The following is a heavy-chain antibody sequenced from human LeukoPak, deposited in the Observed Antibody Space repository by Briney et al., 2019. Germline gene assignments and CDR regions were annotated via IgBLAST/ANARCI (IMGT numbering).Heavy chain of an antibody. D-gene: IGHD2-21*02. CDR1: GFTFRSYG. V-gene: IGHV3-33*01. J-gene: IGHJ6*02. Sequence: GGSLRLSCAASGFTFRSYGMHWVRQAQGKGLEWVALVWYDGRNAYYSESVKGRFTISRDNSKNTLYLQMNSLSGEDTAVYYCARELRCGGDCQKYFYGMDVWGQGTTVTVSS. CDR3: ARELRCGGDCQKYFYGMDV. CDR2: VWYDGRNA.